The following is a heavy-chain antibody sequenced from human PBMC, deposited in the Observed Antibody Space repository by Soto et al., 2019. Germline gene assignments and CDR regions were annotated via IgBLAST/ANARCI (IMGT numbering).Heavy chain of an antibody. CDR2: ISGSGGST. Sequence: GGSLRLSCAASGFTFSSYAMNWVRQAPGRGLEWVSAISGSGGSTYYADSVKSRFTISRDNSKNTLYLQMNSLRAEDTAVYYCAKDPIAAAGDYYYYYGMDVWGQGTTVTVSS. J-gene: IGHJ6*02. CDR3: AKDPIAAAGDYYYYYGMDV. V-gene: IGHV3-23*01. CDR1: GFTFSSYA. D-gene: IGHD6-13*01.